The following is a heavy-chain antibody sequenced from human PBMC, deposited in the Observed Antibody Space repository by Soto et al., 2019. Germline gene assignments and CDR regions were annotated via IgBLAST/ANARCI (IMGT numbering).Heavy chain of an antibody. CDR1: GGSISTSSYY. V-gene: IGHV4-39*01. CDR3: AKCGYSFTYLPFDS. D-gene: IGHD5-18*01. Sequence: TLSLTCTVSGGSISTSSYYWRWFRQPPGKGLEWIGNIYFNGNTYYSPSLKSRVIISVSTSKNQFSLNLSSVTAADTAVYYCAKCGYSFTYLPFDSWGLGTLVTVSS. CDR2: IYFNGNT. J-gene: IGHJ4*02.